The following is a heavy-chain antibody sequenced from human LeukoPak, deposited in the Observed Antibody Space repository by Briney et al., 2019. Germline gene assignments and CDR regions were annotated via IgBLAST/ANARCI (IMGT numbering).Heavy chain of an antibody. CDR2: IYHSGTT. Sequence: SETLSLTCTVSGGSISSYQWSWIRQPPGKGLEWIGSIYHSGTTYYNPSLKSRVTTSVDTSKNQFSLNLRSVTAADTAVYYCARAPSDSSGYSSYYYYMDVWGKGTTVTVSS. V-gene: IGHV4-59*05. CDR3: ARAPSDSSGYSSYYYYMDV. D-gene: IGHD3-22*01. CDR1: GGSISSYQ. J-gene: IGHJ6*03.